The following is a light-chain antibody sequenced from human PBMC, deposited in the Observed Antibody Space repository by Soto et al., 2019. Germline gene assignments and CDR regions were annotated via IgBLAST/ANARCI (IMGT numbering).Light chain of an antibody. CDR2: KAS. V-gene: IGKV1-5*03. Sequence: DIQMTQSPSTLSASVGDRVTITCRASQSVTTWLAWYQQKPGKAPKVLIYKASNLQSGVPSRFSGSGSGTEINITISSLQPDDFATYYCQQYTTHSPYTFGQGTKLEIK. CDR3: QQYTTHSPYT. J-gene: IGKJ2*01. CDR1: QSVTTW.